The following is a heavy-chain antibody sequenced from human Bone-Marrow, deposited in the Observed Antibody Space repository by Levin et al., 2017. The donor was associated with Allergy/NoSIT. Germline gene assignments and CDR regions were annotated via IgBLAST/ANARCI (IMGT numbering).Heavy chain of an antibody. CDR3: ARANWNYGLKGAFDI. CDR2: IKQDGSEK. V-gene: IGHV3-7*01. D-gene: IGHD1-7*01. CDR1: GFTFSSYW. J-gene: IGHJ3*02. Sequence: PGGSLRLSCAASGFTFSSYWMSWVRQAPGKGLEWVANIKQDGSEKYYVDSVKGRFTISRDNAKNSLYLQMNSLRAEDTAVYYCARANWNYGLKGAFDIWGQGTMVAVSS.